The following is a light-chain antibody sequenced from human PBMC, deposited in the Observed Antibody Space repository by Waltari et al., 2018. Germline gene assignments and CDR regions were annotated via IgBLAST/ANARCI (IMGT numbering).Light chain of an antibody. CDR3: QQYNSYSRT. CDR1: QSISSW. V-gene: IGKV1-5*03. J-gene: IGKJ4*01. CDR2: KAS. Sequence: DIQMTQSPSTLSASVGASVTITCRASQSISSWLAWYQQKPGKAPKLLIYKASSLESGVPSRFSGSGSGTEFTLTISSLQPDDFATYYCQQYNSYSRTFGGGTKVEIK.